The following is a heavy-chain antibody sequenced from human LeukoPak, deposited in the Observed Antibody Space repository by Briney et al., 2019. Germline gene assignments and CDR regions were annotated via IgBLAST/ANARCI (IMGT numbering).Heavy chain of an antibody. CDR1: GDSISSGYY. V-gene: IGHV4-38-2*02. J-gene: IGHJ4*02. CDR3: ARGTNLDY. CDR2: IYHSGST. Sequence: SETLSLTCTVSGDSISSGYYWGWIRQPPGKGLEWIGSIYHSGSTHYNPSLKSRVTISVDTSKNQFSLKLNSVTAADTAVYYCARGTNLDYWGQGTLVTVSS. D-gene: IGHD1-14*01.